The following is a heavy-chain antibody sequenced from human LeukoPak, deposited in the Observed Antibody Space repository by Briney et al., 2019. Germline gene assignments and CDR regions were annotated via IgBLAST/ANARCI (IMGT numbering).Heavy chain of an antibody. CDR1: GGSISSYY. Sequence: SETLSLTCTVSGGSISSYYWSWIRQPPGKGLEWIGEINHSGSTNYNPSLKSRVTISVDTSKNQFSLKLSSVTAADTAVYYCARRPLRYFDWLLKGSFDYWGQGTLVTVSS. V-gene: IGHV4-34*01. CDR2: INHSGST. CDR3: ARRPLRYFDWLLKGSFDY. D-gene: IGHD3-9*01. J-gene: IGHJ4*02.